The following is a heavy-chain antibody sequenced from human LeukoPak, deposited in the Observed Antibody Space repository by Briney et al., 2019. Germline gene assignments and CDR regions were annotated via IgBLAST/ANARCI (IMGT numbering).Heavy chain of an antibody. CDR1: GGSFSGYY. Sequence: PSETLSLTCAVYGGSFSGYYWSWIRQPPGKGLEWIGEINHSGSTNYNPSLKSRVTISVDTSKNQFSLKLSSVTAADTAVYYCARDLGYYYHAFDIWGQGTMVTVSS. CDR2: INHSGST. J-gene: IGHJ3*02. D-gene: IGHD3-22*01. CDR3: ARDLGYYYHAFDI. V-gene: IGHV4-34*01.